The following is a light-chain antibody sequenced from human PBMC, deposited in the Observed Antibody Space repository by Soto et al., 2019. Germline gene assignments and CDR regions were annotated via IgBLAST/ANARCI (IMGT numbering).Light chain of an antibody. Sequence: DIVMTQSPDSLAVSLGERATINCKSSQSVLYSSNNKNYLAWYQQKPGQPPKLLIYWASTRESGVPDRFSGSGSGKDFTLTISSLQAEDVAVYYCQQYYSTPPGFTFGPGTKVDIK. V-gene: IGKV4-1*01. CDR3: QQYYSTPPGFT. CDR1: QSVLYSSNNKNY. J-gene: IGKJ3*01. CDR2: WAS.